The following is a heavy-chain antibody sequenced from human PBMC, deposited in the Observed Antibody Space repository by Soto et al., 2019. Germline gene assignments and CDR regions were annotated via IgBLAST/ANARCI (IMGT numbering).Heavy chain of an antibody. V-gene: IGHV4-31*01. D-gene: IGHD3-22*01. J-gene: IGHJ4*02. CDR3: ARSSGHTMMNPY. CDR1: GGSISSGGYY. Sequence: QVQLQESGPGLVKPSQTLSLTCTVSGGSISSGGYYWSWIRQHPGKGLEWIGYIYYSGSTYYNPSLKSHVTISVDTYKNQFSLKLSSVTAADTAVYYCARSSGHTMMNPYWGQGTLVTVSS. CDR2: IYYSGST.